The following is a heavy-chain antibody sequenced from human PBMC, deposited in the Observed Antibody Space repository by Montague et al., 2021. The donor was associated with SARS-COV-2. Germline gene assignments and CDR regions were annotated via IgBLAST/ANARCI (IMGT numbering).Heavy chain of an antibody. V-gene: IGHV3-23*01. D-gene: IGHD3-22*01. J-gene: IGHJ4*02. CDR2: ISGNGGTT. CDR1: GFTFSYYA. CDR3: AKAHYYGSSGYYF. Sequence: SLRLSCAASGFTFSYYAMSWVRQAPGKGLEWVSTISGNGGTTYYADSVKGRFTISRDNSKNTLYLRMNSLRAEDTAVYYCAKAHYYGSSGYYFWGQGTLVTVSS.